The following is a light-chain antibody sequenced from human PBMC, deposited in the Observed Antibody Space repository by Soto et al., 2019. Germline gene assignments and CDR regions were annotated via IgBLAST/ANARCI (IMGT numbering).Light chain of an antibody. Sequence: QTVVTQEPSLTVSPGGTVTLTRASSTGAVTSGHYPNWFQQKPGQPPRALIYSTGDKYSWTPARFSGSLFGGKAALTLSNVQPEDEADYYCLLYYGAVQLVFGGGTKVTVL. V-gene: IGLV7-43*01. CDR3: LLYYGAVQLV. CDR1: TGAVTSGHY. J-gene: IGLJ2*01. CDR2: STG.